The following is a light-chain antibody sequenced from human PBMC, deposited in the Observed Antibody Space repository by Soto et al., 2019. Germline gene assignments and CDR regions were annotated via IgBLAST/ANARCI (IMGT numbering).Light chain of an antibody. Sequence: EILLAQSPATLAVSPWEKSTISLMSSQSVSSNSAWYQQKPGQAPRLLIYGASNRATGIPARFSGSGSGTEFTLTISSLQSEDFAVYYCKQYHNWRPFTFGQGTRLEI. V-gene: IGKV3-15*01. J-gene: IGKJ5*01. CDR2: GAS. CDR1: QSVSSN. CDR3: KQYHNWRPFT.